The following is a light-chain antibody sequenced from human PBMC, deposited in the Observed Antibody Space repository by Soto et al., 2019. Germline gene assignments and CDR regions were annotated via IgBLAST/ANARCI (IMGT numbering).Light chain of an antibody. CDR2: RNN. V-gene: IGLV1-47*01. CDR3: AAWDDSLSAL. CDR1: SSNIGSNY. Sequence: QSALTQPPSASGTPGQRATISCSGSSSNIGSNYVYWYQQLPGTAPKLLIYRNNQRPSGVPDRFSGSKSGTSASLAISGLRSEDEADYYCAAWDDSLSALFGGGTKLTVL. J-gene: IGLJ3*02.